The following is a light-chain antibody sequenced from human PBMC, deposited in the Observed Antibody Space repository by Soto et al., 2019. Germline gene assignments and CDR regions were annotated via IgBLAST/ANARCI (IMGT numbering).Light chain of an antibody. V-gene: IGKV1-9*01. CDR3: QQYNSYSPDT. CDR1: QGISSY. J-gene: IGKJ2*01. Sequence: IQLTQSPSSLSASVGDRVTITCRASQGISSYLAWYQQKPGKAPKLLIYAASTLQSGVPSRFSGSGSGTDFTLTISSLQPDDFATYYCQQYNSYSPDTFGQGTKLEIK. CDR2: AAS.